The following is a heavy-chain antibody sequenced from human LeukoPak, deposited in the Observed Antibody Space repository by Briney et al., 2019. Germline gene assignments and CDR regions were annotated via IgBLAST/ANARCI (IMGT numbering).Heavy chain of an antibody. D-gene: IGHD2-15*01. J-gene: IGHJ4*02. CDR3: ARRLVVAATQYYLDY. Sequence: GASVKVSCKASGYTFTGYYMHWVRQAPGQGLEWMGWINPNSGGTNYAQKFQGRVTMTRDTSISTAYMELSRLRSDDTAVYYCARRLVVAATQYYLDYWGQGTLVTVSS. V-gene: IGHV1-2*02. CDR2: INPNSGGT. CDR1: GYTFTGYY.